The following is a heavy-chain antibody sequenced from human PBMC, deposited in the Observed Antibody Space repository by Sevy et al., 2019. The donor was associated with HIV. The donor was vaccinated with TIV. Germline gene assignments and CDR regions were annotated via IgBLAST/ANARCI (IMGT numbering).Heavy chain of an antibody. Sequence: ASVKVSCKVSGYTLTKLDMHWVRQAPGKGLEWMGGFDPEDGDTFYAQKFQGRVTMTEDTSTDTAYMELSSLRSEDTAVYYCARDMGWQLLPLGMDVWGQGTTVTVSS. V-gene: IGHV1-24*01. D-gene: IGHD2-15*01. CDR2: FDPEDGDT. CDR3: ARDMGWQLLPLGMDV. J-gene: IGHJ6*02. CDR1: GYTLTKLD.